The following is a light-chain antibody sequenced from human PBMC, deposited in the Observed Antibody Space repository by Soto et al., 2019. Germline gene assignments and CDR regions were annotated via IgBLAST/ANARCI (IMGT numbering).Light chain of an antibody. V-gene: IGLV1-44*01. Sequence: QSVLTQPPSASGTPGQRVTISCSGSSSNIGSNTVNWYQHLPGTAPKLLIYTNNQRPSGVPDRFSGSKSGTSASLAISGLQSEDEADYYCAAWDDSLNGGVFGGGTMLTVL. CDR1: SSNIGSNT. CDR2: TNN. CDR3: AAWDDSLNGGV. J-gene: IGLJ2*01.